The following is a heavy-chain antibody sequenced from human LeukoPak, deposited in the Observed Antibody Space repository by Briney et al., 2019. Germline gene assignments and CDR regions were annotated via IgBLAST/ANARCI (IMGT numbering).Heavy chain of an antibody. V-gene: IGHV3-11*01. CDR3: ARYGSGNNDWYFDL. J-gene: IGHJ2*01. D-gene: IGHD3-10*01. Sequence: PGGSLRLSCAASGFTFSDYYMSWIRQAPGKGLEWVSYISSSGSTIYYADSVKGRFIISRDNSKNTLYLQINSLRAEDTAVFYCARYGSGNNDWYFDLWGRGTLVTVSS. CDR2: ISSSGSTI. CDR1: GFTFSDYY.